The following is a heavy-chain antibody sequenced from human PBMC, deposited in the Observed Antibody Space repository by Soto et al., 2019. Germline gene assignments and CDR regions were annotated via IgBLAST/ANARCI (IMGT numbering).Heavy chain of an antibody. J-gene: IGHJ5*02. V-gene: IGHV1-18*01. CDR3: PRLYGGSYLFDP. Sequence: SVKVSYQDSRYTFPSYGISWVRQAPVQGLEWMGWISAYNGNTNYAQKLQGRVTMTTDTSTSKSYMELRSVRADATAVYYCPRLYGGSYLFDPWGQGTLVTVYS. D-gene: IGHD3-16*02. CDR1: RYTFPSYG. CDR2: ISAYNGNT.